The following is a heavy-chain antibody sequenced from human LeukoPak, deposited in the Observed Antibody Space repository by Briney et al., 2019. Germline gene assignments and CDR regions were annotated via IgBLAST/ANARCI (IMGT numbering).Heavy chain of an antibody. CDR1: GFTFSSYS. Sequence: GSLRLSCAASGFTFSSYSMSWVRQAPGKGLEWVSSISSSSSYIYYADSVKGRFTISRDNAKNSLYLQMNSLRAEDTAVYYCARDRRFSEKDYWGQGTLVTVSS. CDR3: ARDRRFSEKDY. J-gene: IGHJ4*02. V-gene: IGHV3-21*01. CDR2: ISSSSSYI.